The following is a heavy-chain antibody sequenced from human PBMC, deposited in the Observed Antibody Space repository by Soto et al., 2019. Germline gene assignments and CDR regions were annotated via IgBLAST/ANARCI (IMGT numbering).Heavy chain of an antibody. Sequence: EVQLLESGGGLVQPGGSLRLSCAGTGFTFSSYGMSWVRQAPGKGLEWVSTIRGSAGNANYADSVKGRFTISRDDSTNTVHLQMNSLRPDDTAVYYCVKHLWFGESVFDPWGQGTLVVVSS. D-gene: IGHD3-10*01. V-gene: IGHV3-23*01. CDR1: GFTFSSYG. CDR3: VKHLWFGESVFDP. CDR2: IRGSAGNA. J-gene: IGHJ5*02.